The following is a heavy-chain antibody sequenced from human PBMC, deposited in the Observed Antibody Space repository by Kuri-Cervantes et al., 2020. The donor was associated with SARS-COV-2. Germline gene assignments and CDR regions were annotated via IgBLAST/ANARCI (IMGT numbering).Heavy chain of an antibody. Sequence: SETLSLTCTVSGGSISSSSYYWGWIRQPPGKGREWIGSIYYSGSTYYNPSLKSRVTISVDTSKNQFSLKLSSVTAADTAVYYCARHMAGAHDAFDIWGQGTMVTVSS. J-gene: IGHJ3*02. CDR2: IYYSGST. V-gene: IGHV4-39*01. D-gene: IGHD6-19*01. CDR1: GGSISSSSYY. CDR3: ARHMAGAHDAFDI.